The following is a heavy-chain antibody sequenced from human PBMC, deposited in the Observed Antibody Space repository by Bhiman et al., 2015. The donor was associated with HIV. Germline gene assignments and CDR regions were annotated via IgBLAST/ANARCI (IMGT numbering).Heavy chain of an antibody. V-gene: IGHV3-23*01. CDR1: GFAFGDYA. CDR2: IVGSGGGGAT. J-gene: IGHJ1*01. CDR3: ARPPAISMPQGRYSADSFQL. D-gene: IGHD2/OR15-2a*01. Sequence: DVQLLESGGDLVQPGGSLRLSCAASGFAFGDYAMAWFRQAPGQGLEWVSYIVGSGGGGATYYAASVRGRFTISRDNSKNMVYLQMNSLRADDTAVYYCARPPAISMPQGRYSADSFQLWGRGHPCHRLL.